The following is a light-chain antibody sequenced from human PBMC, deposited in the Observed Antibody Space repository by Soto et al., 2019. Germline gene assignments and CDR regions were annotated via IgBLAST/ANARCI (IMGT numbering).Light chain of an antibody. V-gene: IGLV1-51*01. CDR2: DND. J-gene: IGLJ1*01. CDR3: GSWASWMTGYV. Sequence: QSVLTQPPSVSAAPGQTVTIACSGSTSNIGHEFVSWYQQLPGAAPPPLIYDNDKRPTGVPDRFSGSKSGASATLAISGLEPGDEVDYNCGSWASWMTGYVFGPGTKV. CDR1: TSNIGHEF.